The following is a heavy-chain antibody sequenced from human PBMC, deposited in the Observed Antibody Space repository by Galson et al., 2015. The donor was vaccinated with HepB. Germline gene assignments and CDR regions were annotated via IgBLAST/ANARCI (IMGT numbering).Heavy chain of an antibody. CDR1: GGTLSNFP. CDR3: MRDRESSSGWYENAFDI. V-gene: IGHV1-69*13. Sequence: SVKVSCKASGGTLSNFPISWVRQAPGQGLEWLGGIIPMFGTAHYAQKFQNRVTFTADESMSVVHIELRRLRSEDTAVYYCMRDRESSSGWYENAFDIWGHGTMLTVSS. D-gene: IGHD6-19*01. CDR2: IIPMFGTA. J-gene: IGHJ3*02.